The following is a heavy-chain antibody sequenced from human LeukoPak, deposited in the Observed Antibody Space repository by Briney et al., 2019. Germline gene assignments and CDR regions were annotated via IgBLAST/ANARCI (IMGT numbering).Heavy chain of an antibody. D-gene: IGHD3-3*01. CDR3: ARALITIFGVVPKYYYYGMDV. CDR2: IIPIFGIA. V-gene: IGHV1-69*04. CDR1: GGTFSSHA. J-gene: IGHJ6*02. Sequence: SSAKVSCKASGGTFSSHAISWVRQAPGQGLEWMGRIIPIFGIANYAQKFQGRVTITADKSTSTAYMELSSLRSEDTAVYYCARALITIFGVVPKYYYYGMDVWGQGTTVTVSS.